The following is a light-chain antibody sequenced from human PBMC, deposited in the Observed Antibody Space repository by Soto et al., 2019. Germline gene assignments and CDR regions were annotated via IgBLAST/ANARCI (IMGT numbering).Light chain of an antibody. CDR2: DAS. CDR3: QQSYSTPFT. Sequence: DIQMTKSPSSLSASVGDRVTITCRASQSITTYLNWYQRKPGKAPKLLIYDASSLQSGVPSRFSGSGSGTDFTLTISSLRPEDFGTYYCQQSYSTPFTFGAGTKVDIK. V-gene: IGKV1-39*01. J-gene: IGKJ3*01. CDR1: QSITTY.